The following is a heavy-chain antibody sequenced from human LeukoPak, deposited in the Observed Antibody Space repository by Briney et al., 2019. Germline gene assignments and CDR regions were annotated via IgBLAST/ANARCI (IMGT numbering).Heavy chain of an antibody. CDR2: INHNGNVN. Sequence: GGSLRLSCAASGVTFSSYWMNWTRQAPGKGLEWVASINHNGNVNYYVDSVKGRFTISRDNAKNSLYLQMSNLRAEDTAVYFCARGGGLDVWGQGATVTVSS. D-gene: IGHD3-16*01. CDR1: GVTFSSYW. CDR3: ARGGGLDV. J-gene: IGHJ6*02. V-gene: IGHV3-7*03.